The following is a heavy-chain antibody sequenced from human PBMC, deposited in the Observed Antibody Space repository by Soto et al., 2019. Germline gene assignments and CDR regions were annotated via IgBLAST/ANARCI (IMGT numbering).Heavy chain of an antibody. D-gene: IGHD2-15*01. V-gene: IGHV1-8*01. CDR3: ARPVVVAAHNWFDP. CDR2: MNPNSGNT. J-gene: IGHJ5*02. Sequence: ASVKVSCKASGYTFTSYDINWVRQATGQGLEWMGWMNPNSGNTGYAQKFQGRVTMTRNTSISTAYMELSSLRSEDTAVYYCARPVVVAAHNWFDPWGQGTLVTVSS. CDR1: GYTFTSYD.